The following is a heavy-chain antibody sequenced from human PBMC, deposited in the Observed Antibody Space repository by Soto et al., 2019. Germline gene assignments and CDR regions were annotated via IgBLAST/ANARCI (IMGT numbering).Heavy chain of an antibody. V-gene: IGHV1-18*01. CDR1: GYTFTSYG. D-gene: IGHD6-13*01. J-gene: IGHJ4*02. CDR3: ARTYSPFDY. Sequence: ASVKVSCKASGYTFTSYGISWVRQAPGQGLEWMGWISAYNGNTNYAQKLQDRVTMTTDTSTSTAYIELWILSSDDTAVYYCARTYSPFDYWGQGTLVTVSS. CDR2: ISAYNGNT.